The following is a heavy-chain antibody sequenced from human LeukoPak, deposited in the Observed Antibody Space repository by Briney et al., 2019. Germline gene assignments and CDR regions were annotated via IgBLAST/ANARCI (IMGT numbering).Heavy chain of an antibody. D-gene: IGHD3-10*01. CDR3: ARGVNTMVRGVILNWFDP. CDR2: MNPNSGNT. V-gene: IGHV1-8*01. J-gene: IGHJ5*02. CDR1: GYTFTSYD. Sequence: ASVKVSCKASGYTFTSYDINWVRQATGQGLEWMGWMNPNSGNTGYAQKFQGRVTMTRNTSISTAHMELSSLRSEDTAVYYCARGVNTMVRGVILNWFDPWGQGTLVTVSS.